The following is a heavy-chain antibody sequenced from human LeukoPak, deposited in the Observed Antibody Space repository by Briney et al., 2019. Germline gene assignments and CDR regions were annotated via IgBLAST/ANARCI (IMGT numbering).Heavy chain of an antibody. Sequence: PSQTLSLTCAVSGGSISSGGYSWSWIRQPPGKGLEWIGYIYHSGSTYYNPSLKSRVTISVDRSKNQFSLKLSSVTAADTAVYYCARSPGVYAFFDYWGQGTLVTVSS. CDR2: IYHSGST. D-gene: IGHD6-13*01. J-gene: IGHJ4*02. V-gene: IGHV4-30-2*01. CDR1: GGSISSGGYS. CDR3: ARSPGVYAFFDY.